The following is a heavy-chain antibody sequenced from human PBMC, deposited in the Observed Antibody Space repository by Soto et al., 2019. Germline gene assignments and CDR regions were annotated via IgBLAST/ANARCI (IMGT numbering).Heavy chain of an antibody. CDR3: AAWGGDSSGYYYPL. V-gene: IGHV4-59*08. CDR2: IYYSGST. D-gene: IGHD3-22*01. CDR1: GGSISSYY. Sequence: PSETLSLTCTVSGGSISSYYWSWIRQPPGKGLEWIGYIYYSGSTNYNPSLKSRVTISVDTSKNQFSLKLSSVTAADTAVYYCAAWGGDSSGYYYPLWGQGTPVTVSS. J-gene: IGHJ4*02.